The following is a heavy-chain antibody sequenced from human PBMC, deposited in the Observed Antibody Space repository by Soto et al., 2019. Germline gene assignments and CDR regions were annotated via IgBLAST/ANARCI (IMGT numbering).Heavy chain of an antibody. D-gene: IGHD3-22*01. J-gene: IGHJ4*02. V-gene: IGHV3-23*01. CDR2: TSGGGIST. Sequence: EVQLLESGGGLVQPGGSLRLSCAASGLTFSSYAMSWVRQAPGKGREWAPGTSGGGISTYYADSLKGRFTFARDNSKNTLYLQMNSLRAEDTAVYYCAKNSESSAYSSFDYWGQGTLVTVSS. CDR3: AKNSESSAYSSFDY. CDR1: GLTFSSYA.